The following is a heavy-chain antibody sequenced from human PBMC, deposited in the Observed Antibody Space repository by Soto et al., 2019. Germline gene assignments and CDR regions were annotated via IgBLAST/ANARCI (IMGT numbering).Heavy chain of an antibody. V-gene: IGHV4-34*01. J-gene: IGHJ4*02. CDR3: APAGGAYYNVLTGHCY. CDR2: INHSGST. D-gene: IGHD3-9*01. CDR1: GGSFSGYY. Sequence: PSETLSLTSAVYGGSFSGYYWSWIRQPPGKGLEWIGEINHSGSTNYNPSLKSRVTISVDTSKNQFSLKLSSVTAADTAVYYCAPAGGAYYNVLTGHCYWGQGTLVTVSS.